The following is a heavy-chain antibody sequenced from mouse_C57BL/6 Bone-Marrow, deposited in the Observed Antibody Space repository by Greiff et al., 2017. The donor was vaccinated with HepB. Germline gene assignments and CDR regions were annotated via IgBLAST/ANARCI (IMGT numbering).Heavy chain of an antibody. V-gene: IGHV5-16*01. D-gene: IGHD2-12*01. Sequence: EVKLQESEGGLVQPGSSMKLSCTASGFTFSDYYMAWVRQVPEKGLEWVANINYDGSSTYYLDSLKSRFIISRDNAKNILYLQMSSLKSEDTATYYCARYSDWYFDVWGTGTTVTVSS. CDR2: INYDGSST. J-gene: IGHJ1*03. CDR1: GFTFSDYY. CDR3: ARYSDWYFDV.